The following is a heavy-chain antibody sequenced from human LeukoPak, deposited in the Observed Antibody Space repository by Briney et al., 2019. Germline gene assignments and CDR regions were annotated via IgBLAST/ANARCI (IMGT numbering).Heavy chain of an antibody. J-gene: IGHJ5*02. Sequence: SETLSLTCTVSGGSISSGGYYWSWIRQHPGKGLEWIGYIYYSGSTYYNPALKSQFTISVDTSNNQFSLKLSSVTAADTAVYYCARDGSSMAIHNWFDPWGQGTLVTVSS. CDR3: ARDGSSMAIHNWFDP. CDR1: GGSISSGGYY. V-gene: IGHV4-31*01. D-gene: IGHD3-10*01. CDR2: IYYSGST.